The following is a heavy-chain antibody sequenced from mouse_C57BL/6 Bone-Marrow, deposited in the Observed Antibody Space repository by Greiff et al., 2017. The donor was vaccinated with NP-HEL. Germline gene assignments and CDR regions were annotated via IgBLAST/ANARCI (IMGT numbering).Heavy chain of an antibody. V-gene: IGHV5-2*01. J-gene: IGHJ3*01. Sequence: DVKLVESGGGLVQPGESLKLSCESNEYEFPSHDMSWVRKTPEKRLELVAAINSDGGSTYYPDTMDRRFIISRDNTKKTLYLQMSSLRSEDTALYYCARIYYGNYSWFAYWGQGTLVTVSA. CDR1: EYEFPSHD. CDR3: ARIYYGNYSWFAY. CDR2: INSDGGST. D-gene: IGHD2-1*01.